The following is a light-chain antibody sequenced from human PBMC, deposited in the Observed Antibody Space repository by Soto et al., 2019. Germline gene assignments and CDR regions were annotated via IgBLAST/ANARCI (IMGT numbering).Light chain of an antibody. CDR3: QQYNSYYT. Sequence: DIQMTQSPSTLSASVGDRVTITCRASQSISSWLAWYQQKPGKAPKLLSYKASSLASGVPSRFSGSGSGTEFTLTISSLQPDDFAIYYCQQYNSYYTFGQGTKLEIK. CDR2: KAS. J-gene: IGKJ2*01. V-gene: IGKV1-5*03. CDR1: QSISSW.